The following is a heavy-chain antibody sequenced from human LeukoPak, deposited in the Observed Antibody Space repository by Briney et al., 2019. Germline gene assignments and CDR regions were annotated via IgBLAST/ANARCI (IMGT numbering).Heavy chain of an antibody. CDR2: LYYTGST. V-gene: IGHV4-59*01. D-gene: IGHD3-3*01. CDR1: GDSISTYY. J-gene: IGHJ6*03. Sequence: SETLSLTCTVSGDSISTYYWTWIRQPPGKGLEWIGYLYYTGSTNYSPSLKSRVTMSVDTSKNQFSLKLSSVTAADTAVYYCARITNYYYMDVSGKGIMVTVSS. CDR3: ARITNYYYMDV.